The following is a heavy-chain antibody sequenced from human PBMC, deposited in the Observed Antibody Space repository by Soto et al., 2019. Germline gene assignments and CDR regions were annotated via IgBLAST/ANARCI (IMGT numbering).Heavy chain of an antibody. Sequence: SVKVSCKASGGTFSSYAISWVRQAPGRGLEWMGGIIPIFGTANYAQKFQGRVTITADKSTSTAYMELSSLRSEDTAVYYCAKIVVVVAATGANYYYGTDVWGQGTTVTVSS. V-gene: IGHV1-69*06. CDR1: GGTFSSYA. CDR2: IIPIFGTA. D-gene: IGHD2-15*01. CDR3: AKIVVVVAATGANYYYGTDV. J-gene: IGHJ6*02.